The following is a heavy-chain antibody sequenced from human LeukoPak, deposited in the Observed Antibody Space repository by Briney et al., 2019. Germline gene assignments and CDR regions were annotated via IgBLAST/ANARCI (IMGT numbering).Heavy chain of an antibody. V-gene: IGHV3-74*03. J-gene: IGHJ3*02. D-gene: IGHD2-2*01. CDR1: GFTFSSYW. Sequence: GGSLRLSCAASGFTFSSYWMHWVRQAPGKGLVWVSRIRGDGRDTTYADSVKGRFTISRDNAKNTVYLQMNSLRAEDTAVYYCAGVDCSSSTCPSALDIWGQGTMVTVSS. CDR2: IRGDGRDT. CDR3: AGVDCSSSTCPSALDI.